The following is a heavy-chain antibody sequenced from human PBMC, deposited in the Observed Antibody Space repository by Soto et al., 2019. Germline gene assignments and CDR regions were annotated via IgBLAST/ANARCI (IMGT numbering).Heavy chain of an antibody. J-gene: IGHJ6*02. Sequence: GESLKISCAASGFTFSSYWMHWVRQAPGKGLGWVSRINSDGSSTSYADSVKGRFTISRDNAKNTLYLQMNSLRAEDTAVYYCARRSSIAARVGYYYYGMYVLGQGTTVTVSS. D-gene: IGHD6-6*01. CDR1: GFTFSSYW. CDR3: ARRSSIAARVGYYYYGMYV. CDR2: INSDGSST. V-gene: IGHV3-74*01.